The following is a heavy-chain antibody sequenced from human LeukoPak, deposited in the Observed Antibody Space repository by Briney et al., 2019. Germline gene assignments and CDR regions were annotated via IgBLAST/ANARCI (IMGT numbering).Heavy chain of an antibody. V-gene: IGHV3-7*01. Sequence: GGSLRLSCAASGFTFSSYWMSWVRQAPGKGLEWGGNIKKDGSEKYYVDSVKGRFTISRDNAKNSLYLQMNSLRAEDTAVYYCARDLYRIVVVPHYFDYWGQGTLVTVSA. CDR3: ARDLYRIVVVPHYFDY. D-gene: IGHD3-22*01. CDR2: IKKDGSEK. J-gene: IGHJ4*02. CDR1: GFTFSSYW.